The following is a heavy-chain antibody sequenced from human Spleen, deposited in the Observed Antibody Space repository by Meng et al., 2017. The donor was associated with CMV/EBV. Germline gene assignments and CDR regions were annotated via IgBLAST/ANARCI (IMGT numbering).Heavy chain of an antibody. D-gene: IGHD1-26*01. Sequence: SVKVSCKTYGGTFSSYAFSWVRQAPGQGLEWMGGIIPIFGIANYAQKFQGRVTITTDESTSTAYMELSSLRSEDTAVYYCAREGTVGATEGLDYWGQGTLVTVSS. J-gene: IGHJ4*02. CDR1: GGTFSSYA. CDR3: AREGTVGATEGLDY. V-gene: IGHV1-69*05. CDR2: IIPIFGIA.